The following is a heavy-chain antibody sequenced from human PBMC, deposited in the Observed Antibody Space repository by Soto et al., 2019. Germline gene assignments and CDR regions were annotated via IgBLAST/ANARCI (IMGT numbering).Heavy chain of an antibody. J-gene: IGHJ4*02. CDR1: GFTFDDYA. V-gene: IGHV3-9*01. CDR3: AKDLIAVAGPIDY. Sequence: SLRLSCAASGFTFDDYAMHWVRQAPGKGLEWVSGISWNSGSIGYADSVKGRFTISRDNAKNSLYLQMNSLRAEDTALYYCAKDLIAVAGPIDYWGQGTLVTVSS. CDR2: ISWNSGSI. D-gene: IGHD6-19*01.